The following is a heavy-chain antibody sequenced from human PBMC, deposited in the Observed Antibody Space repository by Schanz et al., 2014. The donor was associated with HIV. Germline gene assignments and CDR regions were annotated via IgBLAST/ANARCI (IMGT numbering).Heavy chain of an antibody. CDR2: ISHSGSS. D-gene: IGHD2-15*01. CDR1: GGAISSGGYS. V-gene: IGHV4-30-2*01. J-gene: IGHJ5*02. Sequence: QLQLQESGSGLVKPSQTLSLTCGVSGGAISSGGYSWSWIRQTPGKGLEWIGYISHSGSSFYNPSLESRVTVSIDTPKNHVSRTRTSVTAADTAIYYCARASLGAAHPWGQGTLVTVSS. CDR3: ARASLGAAHP.